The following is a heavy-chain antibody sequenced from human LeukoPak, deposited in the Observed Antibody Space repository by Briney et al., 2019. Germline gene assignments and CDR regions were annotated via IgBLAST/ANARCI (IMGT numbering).Heavy chain of an antibody. D-gene: IGHD3-10*01. CDR1: GGSIRSSSHY. CDR3: ARIRGAGDFDF. J-gene: IGHJ4*02. CDR2: IYYSGSA. Sequence: SETLSLTCTVSGGSIRSSSHYWGWIRQPPGTGLEWSGNIYYSGSAYYNPSLESRVTISVDTSKNQFSLKLSSVTAADTAVYYCARIRGAGDFDFWGQGTLVTVSS. V-gene: IGHV4-39*07.